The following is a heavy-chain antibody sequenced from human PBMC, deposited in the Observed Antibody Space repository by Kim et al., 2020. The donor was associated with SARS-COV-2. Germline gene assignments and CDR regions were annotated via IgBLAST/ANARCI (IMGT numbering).Heavy chain of an antibody. Sequence: SETLSLTCSVSGDYITTYYWSWIRQSPGKGLEWIGYINYSGSTNYNPSLQSRITISADTSNNHFSLRLSSVTAPDPAVYYCARQDPDYGHSNFSHWGQGT. J-gene: IGHJ4*02. D-gene: IGHD4-17*01. CDR2: INYSGST. CDR1: GDYITTYY. V-gene: IGHV4-59*08. CDR3: ARQDPDYGHSNFSH.